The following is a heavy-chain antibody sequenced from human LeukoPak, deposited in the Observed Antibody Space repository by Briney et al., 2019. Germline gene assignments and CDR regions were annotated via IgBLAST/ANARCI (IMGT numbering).Heavy chain of an antibody. Sequence: GASVKVSCKASGYTFTSYTMQWVRQAPGQRLEWMGWINAGNGNTKYSQKFQGRVTISRDTSASTAYMELSSLRSEDTAVYYCARDRGKRGYSGYDPYHYFDYWGQGTLVTVSS. D-gene: IGHD5-12*01. V-gene: IGHV1-3*01. J-gene: IGHJ4*02. CDR3: ARDRGKRGYSGYDPYHYFDY. CDR1: GYTFTSYT. CDR2: INAGNGNT.